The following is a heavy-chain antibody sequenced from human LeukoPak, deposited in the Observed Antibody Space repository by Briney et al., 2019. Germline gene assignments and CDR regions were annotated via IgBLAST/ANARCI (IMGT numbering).Heavy chain of an antibody. J-gene: IGHJ4*02. Sequence: PGGSLRLSCAASGFTFRNSSMHWVRQAPGKGLVWVSLTNDDGSTTNYADSVKGRFTISRDNAKNTLYLQMNSLSGEDTAVYYCARALGSSSDFWGQGTLVTVSS. CDR1: GFTFRNSS. CDR2: TNDDGSTT. D-gene: IGHD1-26*01. CDR3: ARALGSSSDF. V-gene: IGHV3-74*01.